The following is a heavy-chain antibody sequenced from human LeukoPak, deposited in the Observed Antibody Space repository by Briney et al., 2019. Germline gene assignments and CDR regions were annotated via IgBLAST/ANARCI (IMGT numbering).Heavy chain of an antibody. V-gene: IGHV3-23*01. J-gene: IGHJ4*02. CDR3: AKTRPLDSSSWSHGDY. Sequence: GGSLRLSCAASGLTFSSYAMSWVRQAPGKGLEWVSAISGSGDSTYYGDSVKGRFTISRDNSKNTLYLQMNSLRAEDTAVYYCAKTRPLDSSSWSHGDYWGQGTLVTVSS. CDR1: GLTFSSYA. CDR2: ISGSGDST. D-gene: IGHD6-13*01.